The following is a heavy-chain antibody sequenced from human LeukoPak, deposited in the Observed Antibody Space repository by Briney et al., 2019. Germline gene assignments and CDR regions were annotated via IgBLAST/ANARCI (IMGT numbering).Heavy chain of an antibody. D-gene: IGHD5-24*01. V-gene: IGHV3-30*04. CDR2: LSYDGSTT. Sequence: PGGSLRLSCAASGFTFRTYPIHWVRQAPGKGLEWVAVLSYDGSTTYYADSVKGRFTFSRGSSENTVFLQMNSLRAEDSAVYYCAKSLEMATVVSAFDYWGQGTLVTVSS. J-gene: IGHJ4*02. CDR1: GFTFRTYP. CDR3: AKSLEMATVVSAFDY.